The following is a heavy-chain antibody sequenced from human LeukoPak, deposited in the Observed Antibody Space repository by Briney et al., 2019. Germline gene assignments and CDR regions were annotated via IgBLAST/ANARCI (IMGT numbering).Heavy chain of an antibody. CDR3: AKDRAIAAAGTGPLNY. D-gene: IGHD6-13*01. J-gene: IGHJ4*02. CDR2: ISYDGNNK. V-gene: IGHV3-30*18. CDR1: GFTFSRYG. Sequence: GGSLRLSCAASGFTFSRYGMHWVRQAPGKGLEWVAVISYDGNNKYYADSVKGRFTIPRDNSKNTLYLQMNSLRAEDTAVYYCAKDRAIAAAGTGPLNYWGQGTLVTVSS.